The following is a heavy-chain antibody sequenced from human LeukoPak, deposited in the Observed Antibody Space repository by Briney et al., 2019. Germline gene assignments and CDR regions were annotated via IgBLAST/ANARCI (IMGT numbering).Heavy chain of an antibody. D-gene: IGHD3-10*01. Sequence: GGSLRLSCAGSGFTFSNYAMNWVRQAPGKGLDWVSLVSCSGGYTNYADSVKGRFTISRDNSKNTLYLQMSSLRAESTGLYYCTRGFTGSYLHNWGPGTLVTVSS. CDR3: TRGFTGSYLHN. CDR2: VSCSGGYT. CDR1: GFTFSNYA. J-gene: IGHJ4*02. V-gene: IGHV3-23*01.